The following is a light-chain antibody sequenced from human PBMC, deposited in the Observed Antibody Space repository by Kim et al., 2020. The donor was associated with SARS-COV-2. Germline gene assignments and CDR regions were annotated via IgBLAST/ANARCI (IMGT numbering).Light chain of an antibody. Sequence: AIRLTQSPSSLSASVGDTVTLTCRASQGISGALARYQQKPGTHPKVLLYSASTLRRGVPSRFSGRGFGTDFTLTITSLQPEDCGTYYYQPSASLPLTFRQGTKVDIK. CDR1: QGISGA. J-gene: IGKJ1*01. CDR2: SAS. CDR3: QPSASLPLT. V-gene: IGKV1-13*02.